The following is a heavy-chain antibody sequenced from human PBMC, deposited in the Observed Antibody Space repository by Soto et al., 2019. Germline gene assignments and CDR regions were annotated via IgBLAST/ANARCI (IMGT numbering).Heavy chain of an antibody. CDR2: ISWNSGSI. J-gene: IGHJ5*02. V-gene: IGHV3-9*01. CDR3: AKDIYGSGSYYPSSGFDP. Sequence: EVQLVESGGGLVQPGRSLRLSCAASGFTFDDYAMHWVRQAPGKGLEWVSGISWNSGSIGYADSVKGRFTISRDNAKNSLYLQMNSLRAEDTALYYCAKDIYGSGSYYPSSGFDPWGQGTLVTVSS. D-gene: IGHD3-10*01. CDR1: GFTFDDYA.